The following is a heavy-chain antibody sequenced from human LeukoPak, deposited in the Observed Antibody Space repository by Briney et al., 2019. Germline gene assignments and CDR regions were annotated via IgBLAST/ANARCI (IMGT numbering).Heavy chain of an antibody. J-gene: IGHJ4*02. CDR3: AIPTGIRVPGPDY. D-gene: IGHD6-19*01. V-gene: IGHV3-23*01. CDR2: IRGAGGST. CDR1: GFTFRHYA. Sequence: GRSQRLSCASSGFTFRHYALSWVREPPGRGLECVSAIRGAGGSTYYAGSAKRRFTISRDKSKNTLYLQMNSLRAEDTAVYCCAIPTGIRVPGPDYWGQGTLVTVFS.